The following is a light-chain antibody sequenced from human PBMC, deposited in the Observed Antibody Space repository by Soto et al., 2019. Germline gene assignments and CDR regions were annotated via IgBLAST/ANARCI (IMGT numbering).Light chain of an antibody. V-gene: IGLV2-14*01. CDR3: SSYTSSTHLGV. Sequence: QSALTQPSSVSGSPGQSITISCTGTNSDVGGYDYVSWYQQHPGKAPKLMIYEVSHRPSGVSNRFSGSRSGNTASLTISGLQAENEADYYCSSYTSSTHLGVFGGGTKLTVL. CDR1: NSDVGGYDY. J-gene: IGLJ3*02. CDR2: EVS.